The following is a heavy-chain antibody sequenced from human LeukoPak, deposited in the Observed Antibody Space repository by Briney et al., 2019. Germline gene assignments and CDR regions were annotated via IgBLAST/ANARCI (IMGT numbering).Heavy chain of an antibody. CDR3: ARGEWKLLSHYWYFDL. CDR1: GGSISSSNW. J-gene: IGHJ2*01. Sequence: SETLSLTCAVSGGSISSSNWWSWVRQPPGKGLEWIGEIYHSGSTNYNPSLKSRVTISVDKSKNQFSLQLNSVTPEDTAVYYCARGEWKLLSHYWYFDLWGRGTLVTVSS. CDR2: IYHSGST. D-gene: IGHD1-26*01. V-gene: IGHV4-4*02.